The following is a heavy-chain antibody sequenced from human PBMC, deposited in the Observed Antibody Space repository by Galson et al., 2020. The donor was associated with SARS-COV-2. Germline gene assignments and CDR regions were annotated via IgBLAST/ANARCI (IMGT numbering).Heavy chain of an antibody. J-gene: IGHJ6*02. CDR3: ARDAGWLLNYGMDV. CDR2: ISEYDSST. D-gene: IGHD3-9*01. CDR1: GYTFNTFG. Sequence: ASVKVSCKASGYTFNTFGISWVRQAPGQGPEWLGWISEYDSSTKYSQKVQDRVTFTTDTSTTTAYMELRSLRSDDTAVYYCARDAGWLLNYGMDVRGQGTTVIVSS. V-gene: IGHV1-18*01.